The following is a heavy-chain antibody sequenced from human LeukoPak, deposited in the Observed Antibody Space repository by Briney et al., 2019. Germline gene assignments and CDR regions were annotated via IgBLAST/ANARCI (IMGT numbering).Heavy chain of an antibody. Sequence: GGSLRLSCAASGFTVSSNYMSWVRQAPGKRLEWVSVIYSGGSTYYADSVKGRFTISRDNAKNSLYLQMNSLRAEDTAVYYCARVYCSGGSCYGSGYYYYYMDVWGKGTTVTVSS. D-gene: IGHD2-15*01. CDR2: IYSGGST. CDR3: ARVYCSGGSCYGSGYYYYYMDV. V-gene: IGHV3-66*01. J-gene: IGHJ6*03. CDR1: GFTVSSNY.